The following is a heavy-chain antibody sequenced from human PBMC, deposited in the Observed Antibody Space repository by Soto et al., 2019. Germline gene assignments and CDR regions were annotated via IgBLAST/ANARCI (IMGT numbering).Heavy chain of an antibody. CDR2: ITRDGYNK. V-gene: IGHV3-30*04. CDR3: TKSSGGSSSVGMEY. CDR1: GFIFKNYA. J-gene: IGHJ4*02. Sequence: PGGSLRLSCAGSGFIFKNYALNWVRQAPGKGLEWVASITRDGYNKYYADSVKGRFTISRDNSRDTLSLQMTALRTEDSYIYYCTKSSGGSSSVGMEYWGQGTRVTV. D-gene: IGHD6-6*01.